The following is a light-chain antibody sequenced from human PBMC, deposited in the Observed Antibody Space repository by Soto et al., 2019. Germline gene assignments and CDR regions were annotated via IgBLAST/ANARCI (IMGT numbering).Light chain of an antibody. CDR2: DAS. V-gene: IGKV1-5*01. CDR1: QGISAW. J-gene: IGKJ3*01. CDR3: QQYQSYSVT. Sequence: DIPMTQSPSTLSASVGDRVTITCRASQGISAWLAWYQQKPGKAPKLLIYDASDLQTGVPSRFSGSGSGTEFTLTISSLQPDDFATYYCQQYQSYSVTFGPGTKVDVQ.